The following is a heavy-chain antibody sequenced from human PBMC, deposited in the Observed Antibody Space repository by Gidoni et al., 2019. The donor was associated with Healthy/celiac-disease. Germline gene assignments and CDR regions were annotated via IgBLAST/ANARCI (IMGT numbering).Heavy chain of an antibody. CDR2: FDPEDAET. CDR3: ATTPGRQSQTGATFDI. V-gene: IGHV1-24*01. J-gene: IGHJ3*02. CDR1: GYNLTELS. D-gene: IGHD7-27*01. Sequence: QVQLVQSGAEVKKPGASVKVSCKFSGYNLTELSIHWVRQAPGKGLEWMGGFDPEDAETLYAQKFQGRVTMTEDTSTDTAYMELSSLRSEDTAVYYCATTPGRQSQTGATFDIWGQGTLVTVSS.